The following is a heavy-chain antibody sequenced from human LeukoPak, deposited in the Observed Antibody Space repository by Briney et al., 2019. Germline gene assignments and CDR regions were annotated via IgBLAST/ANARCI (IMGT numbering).Heavy chain of an antibody. V-gene: IGHV3-9*01. Sequence: GGSLRLSCTASGFTLGDYNMHWVRQAPGKGLEWVSGITGNSDTRDYADSVKGRFTISRDNAKNSLYLEMNRLRTEDTALYYCAKANWGTPFDYWGQGTLLTVSS. CDR2: ITGNSDTR. CDR1: GFTLGDYN. CDR3: AKANWGTPFDY. J-gene: IGHJ4*02. D-gene: IGHD7-27*01.